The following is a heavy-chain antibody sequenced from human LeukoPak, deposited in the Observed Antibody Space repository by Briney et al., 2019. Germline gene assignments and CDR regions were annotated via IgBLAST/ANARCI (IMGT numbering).Heavy chain of an antibody. Sequence: GGSLRLSCAASGFTVGSDYMSWVRQAPGKGLEWVSIIHSGGSTYYTDSVKGRFTISRDDSKNTLNLQMNSLRAADTAVYYCARRQHCTSTSCLDYWGQGTLVTVSS. CDR2: IHSGGST. V-gene: IGHV3-66*04. CDR3: ARRQHCTSTSCLDY. J-gene: IGHJ4*02. D-gene: IGHD2-2*01. CDR1: GFTVGSDY.